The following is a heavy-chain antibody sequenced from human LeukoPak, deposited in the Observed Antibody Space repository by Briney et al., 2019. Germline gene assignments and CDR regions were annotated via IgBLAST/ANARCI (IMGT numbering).Heavy chain of an antibody. Sequence: GSLVKVSCKASGGTFSSYAISWVRQAPGQGLEWMGGIIPIFGTANYAQKFQGRVTITADESTSTAYMELSSLRSEDTAVYYCARLNDYSKANYYYYYMDVWGKGTTVTVSS. D-gene: IGHD4-11*01. CDR3: ARLNDYSKANYYYYYMDV. CDR2: IIPIFGTA. CDR1: GGTFSSYA. J-gene: IGHJ6*03. V-gene: IGHV1-69*01.